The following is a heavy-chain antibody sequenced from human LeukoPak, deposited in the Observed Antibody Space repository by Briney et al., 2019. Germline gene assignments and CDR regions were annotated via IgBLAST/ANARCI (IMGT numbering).Heavy chain of an antibody. CDR3: AREGLSGDHDPIDY. J-gene: IGHJ4*02. Sequence: SETQSLTCTVSGGSISSGDYYWSWIRQPPGKGLEWIGYIYYSGSTYYNPSLKSRVTISVDTSKNQFSLKLSSVTAADTAVYYCAREGLSGDHDPIDYWGQGTLVTVSS. CDR1: GGSISSGDYY. D-gene: IGHD2-21*02. CDR2: IYYSGST. V-gene: IGHV4-30-4*01.